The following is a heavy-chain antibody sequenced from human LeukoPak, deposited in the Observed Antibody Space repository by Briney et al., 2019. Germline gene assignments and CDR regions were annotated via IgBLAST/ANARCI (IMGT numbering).Heavy chain of an antibody. CDR3: ARARRIAVAGSLQNWFDP. J-gene: IGHJ5*02. Sequence: ASVKVSCKASGYTFTGYYMHWVRQAPGQGLEWMGWINPNSGGTNYAQKFQGRVTMTRDTSISTAYMELSRLRSDDTAVYYRARARRIAVAGSLQNWFDPWGQGTLVTVSS. CDR2: INPNSGGT. D-gene: IGHD6-19*01. CDR1: GYTFTGYY. V-gene: IGHV1-2*02.